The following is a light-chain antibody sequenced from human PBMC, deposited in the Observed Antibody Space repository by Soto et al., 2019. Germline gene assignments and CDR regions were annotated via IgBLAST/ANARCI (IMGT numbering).Light chain of an antibody. Sequence: SVLTQPPSVSGAPGQTVIISCSGSSSNLGAPYDVNWFRQLPGTAPKLLIYGNSNRPSGVPDRFSASTSGTSASLAITGLQAEDEADYYCQSYDSSLSGYVFGIGTKVTV. CDR3: QSYDSSLSGYV. V-gene: IGLV1-40*01. CDR1: SSNLGAPYD. J-gene: IGLJ1*01. CDR2: GNS.